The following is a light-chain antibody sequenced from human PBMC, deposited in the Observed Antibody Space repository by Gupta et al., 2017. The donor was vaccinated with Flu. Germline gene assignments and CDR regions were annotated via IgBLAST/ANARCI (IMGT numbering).Light chain of an antibody. V-gene: IGLV3-21*02. CDR1: NIGRKT. Sequence: SYVLTQPPSVSVAPGQTARITCGGNNIGRKTVNWYQQRPGQAPVMVVYDDSDRPSGIPARFSGSNSGNKATLIINRVEAGDEADYYCQVWDDTTDLPMFGGGAKLTVL. CDR2: DDS. J-gene: IGLJ3*02. CDR3: QVWDDTTDLPM.